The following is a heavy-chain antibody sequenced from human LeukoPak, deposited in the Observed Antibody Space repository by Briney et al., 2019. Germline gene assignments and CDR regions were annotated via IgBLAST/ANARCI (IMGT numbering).Heavy chain of an antibody. CDR2: IIPIFGTA. D-gene: IGHD2-15*01. CDR3: ARNGLPYCSGGSCYLYYYGMDV. J-gene: IGHJ6*02. CDR1: GGTFSSYA. V-gene: IGHV1-69*05. Sequence: ASVKVSCKASGGTFSSYAISWVRQAPGQGLEWMGGIIPIFGTANYAQKLQGRVTMTTDASTSTAYMELRSLRSDDTAVYYYARNGLPYCSGGSCYLYYYGMDVWGQGTTVTVSS.